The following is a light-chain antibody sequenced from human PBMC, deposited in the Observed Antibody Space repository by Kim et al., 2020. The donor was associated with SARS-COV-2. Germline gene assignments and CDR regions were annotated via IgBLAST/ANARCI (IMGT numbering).Light chain of an antibody. CDR3: QQYNNWPWYT. Sequence: VSKVESATLSCRASQSVSSNLAWYQQKPGQAPRLLIYGASTRATGIPARFSGSGSGTEFTLTISSLQSEDFAVYYCQQYNNWPWYTFGQGTKLEI. V-gene: IGKV3-15*01. J-gene: IGKJ2*01. CDR1: QSVSSN. CDR2: GAS.